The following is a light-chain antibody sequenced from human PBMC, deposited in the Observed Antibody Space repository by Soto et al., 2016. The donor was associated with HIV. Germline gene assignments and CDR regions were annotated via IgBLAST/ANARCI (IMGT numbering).Light chain of an antibody. CDR1: QSISNY. Sequence: DIQMTQSPPSLSASVGDRVTITCRASQSISNYLNWYQQKPGKAPKVLISATSDLQSGVPSRFSGSRSGREFTLTISSLQPEDFATYYCQQYYSTLPRTFGQGTKVEIK. CDR2: ATS. J-gene: IGKJ1*01. V-gene: IGKV1-39*01. CDR3: QQYYSTLPRT.